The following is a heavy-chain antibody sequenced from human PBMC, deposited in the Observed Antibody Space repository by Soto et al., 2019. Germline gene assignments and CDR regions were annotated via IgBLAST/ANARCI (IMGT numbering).Heavy chain of an antibody. Sequence: PGGSLRLSCGASGFSFGVYWMSWVRQAPGKGLEWLATIKWDASEKKYVDSVKGRFTTSRDNAKNSLYLQMDSLRAEDTAIYYCARDGADYDILTGYYDYYYHGMDVWGQGTPVTVSS. J-gene: IGHJ6*02. V-gene: IGHV3-7*01. CDR1: GFSFGVYW. CDR2: IKWDASEK. CDR3: ARDGADYDILTGYYDYYYHGMDV. D-gene: IGHD3-9*01.